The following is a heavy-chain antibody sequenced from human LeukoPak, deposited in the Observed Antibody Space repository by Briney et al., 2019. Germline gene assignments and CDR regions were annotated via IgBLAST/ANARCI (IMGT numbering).Heavy chain of an antibody. CDR2: ISGGGGST. J-gene: IGHJ4*02. D-gene: IGHD1-26*01. V-gene: IGHV3-23*01. CDR1: GFTFSIFA. CDR3: AKDYSGSYYYFDY. Sequence: GGSLRLSCAASGFTFSIFAMSWVRQAPGKGLEWVSTISGGGGSTFCADSVRGRLTISRDNSKNTLYLQVNSLRAEDTAVYYCAKDYSGSYYYFDYWGQGTLVTVSS.